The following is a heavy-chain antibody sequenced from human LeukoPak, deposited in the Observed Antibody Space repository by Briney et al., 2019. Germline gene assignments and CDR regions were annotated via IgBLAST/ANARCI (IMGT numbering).Heavy chain of an antibody. CDR2: ISAYNGNT. CDR1: GYTFTSYD. J-gene: IGHJ5*02. D-gene: IGHD1-26*01. Sequence: ASVKVSCKASGYTFTSYDINWVRQATGQGLEWMGWISAYNGNTNYAQKLQGRVTMTTDTSTSTAYMELRSLRSDDTAVYYCARGRSGRRSWFDPWGQGTLVTVSS. CDR3: ARGRSGRRSWFDP. V-gene: IGHV1-18*01.